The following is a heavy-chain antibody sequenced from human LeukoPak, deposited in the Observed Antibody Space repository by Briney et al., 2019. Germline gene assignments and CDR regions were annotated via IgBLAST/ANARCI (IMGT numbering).Heavy chain of an antibody. V-gene: IGHV4-34*01. D-gene: IGHD5-12*01. CDR2: INHSGST. Sequence: PSETLSLTCAVYGGSFSGYYWSWIRQPPGKGLEWIGEINHSGSTNYNPSLKSRVTISVDTSKNQFSLKLSSVTAADTAVYYCARAPMVANGGAYYYYGMDVWGQGTTVTVSS. CDR3: ARAPMVANGGAYYYYGMDV. CDR1: GGSFSGYY. J-gene: IGHJ6*02.